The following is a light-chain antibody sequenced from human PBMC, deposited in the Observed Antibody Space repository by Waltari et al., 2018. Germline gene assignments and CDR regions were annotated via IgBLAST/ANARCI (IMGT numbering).Light chain of an antibody. CDR3: SSYTSSSTLDWV. CDR1: SRDVGGYNY. J-gene: IGLJ3*02. CDR2: DVS. Sequence: QSALTQPASVSGSPGQSITISCTGTSRDVGGYNYVSCYQQHPGKAPKLMTYDVSNRPSGVSNRFSGSKSGNTASLTISGLQAEDEADYYCSSYTSSSTLDWVFGGGTKLTVL. V-gene: IGLV2-14*01.